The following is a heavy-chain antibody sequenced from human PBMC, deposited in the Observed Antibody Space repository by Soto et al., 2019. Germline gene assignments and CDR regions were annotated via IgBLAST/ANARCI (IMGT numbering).Heavy chain of an antibody. CDR2: ISYDGSNK. D-gene: IGHD3-9*01. CDR3: AKATDYDILTGYYYYGMDV. V-gene: IGHV3-30*18. J-gene: IGHJ6*02. Sequence: QVQLVESGGGVVQPGRSLRLSCAASGFTLSSYGMHWVRQAPGKGLEWVAVISYDGSNKYYADSVKVRFTISRDNSKNTLYLQMNSLRAEDTAVEYWAKATDYDILTGYYYYGMDVLGQGTTVTVSS. CDR1: GFTLSSYG.